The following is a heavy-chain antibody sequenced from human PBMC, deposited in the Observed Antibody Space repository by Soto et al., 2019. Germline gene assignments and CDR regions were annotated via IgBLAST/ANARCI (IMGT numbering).Heavy chain of an antibody. Sequence: PSETLSLTCTVSGGSISSGGYYWSWIRQHPGKGLEWIGYIYYSGSTYYNPSLESRVTISVDTSKNQFSLKLSSVTAADTAVYYCASSATEDYDILTGPLLSWFDPWGQGTLVTVSS. J-gene: IGHJ5*02. CDR3: ASSATEDYDILTGPLLSWFDP. V-gene: IGHV4-31*03. CDR2: IYYSGST. D-gene: IGHD3-9*01. CDR1: GGSISSGGYY.